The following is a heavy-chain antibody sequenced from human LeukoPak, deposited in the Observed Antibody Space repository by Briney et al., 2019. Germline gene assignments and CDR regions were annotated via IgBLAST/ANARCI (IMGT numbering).Heavy chain of an antibody. CDR3: AQLYYDSTGYKFFQH. CDR2: ISVSGGST. Sequence: GGSLRLSCAASVFTLSSYAMSWVRQAPGKGLEWVSAISVSGGSTYYADSVKGRFTISRDNSKNTLYLQMDSLRAEDTAVYYCAQLYYDSTGYKFFQHWGQGTLVTVSS. J-gene: IGHJ1*01. CDR1: VFTLSSYA. V-gene: IGHV3-23*01. D-gene: IGHD3-22*01.